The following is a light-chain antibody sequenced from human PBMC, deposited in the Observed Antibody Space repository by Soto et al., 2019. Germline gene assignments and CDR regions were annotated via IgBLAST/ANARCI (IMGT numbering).Light chain of an antibody. Sequence: TQSPGTLSVSPGDRVTLSCRASQSISINLAWYQHKPGQAPRLLIHGASTRATGVPARISVSGSGTAFTLTTSSLPAAAFAVYSCHPFPPRPRPFGHGTKVDI. CDR1: QSISIN. J-gene: IGKJ1*01. CDR3: HPFPPRPRP. CDR2: GAS. V-gene: IGKV3D-15*01.